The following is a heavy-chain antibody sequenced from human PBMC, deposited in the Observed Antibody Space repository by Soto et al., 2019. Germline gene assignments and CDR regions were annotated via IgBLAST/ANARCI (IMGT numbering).Heavy chain of an antibody. CDR2: IYNSGST. CDR1: GGSISGGGYY. J-gene: IGHJ6*02. CDR3: ARGDSSTWDSPYHYGMDV. D-gene: IGHD6-13*01. Sequence: QVQLQESGPGLVKPSQILSVTCTVSGGSISGGGYYWTWIRQHPGKGLEWLGYIYNSGSTSYNPSLMSRRTISVDTKNQFSRTLSSVTAADTAIYYCARGDSSTWDSPYHYGMDVWGQGTTVTVSS. V-gene: IGHV4-31*03.